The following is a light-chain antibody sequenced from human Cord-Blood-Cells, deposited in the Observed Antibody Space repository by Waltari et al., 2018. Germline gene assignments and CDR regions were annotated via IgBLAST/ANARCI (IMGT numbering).Light chain of an antibody. CDR3: LQDYNYPIT. J-gene: IGKJ5*01. CDR1: QGIRND. CDR2: AAS. V-gene: IGKV1-6*01. Sequence: AIQMTQSPSSLSASVGDRVPITCRASQGIRNDLGWYQQKPGKPTKLLIYAASSLQSGVPSRFSGSGAGTDFTLTISSLQPEDFATYYCLQDYNYPITFGQGTRLEIK.